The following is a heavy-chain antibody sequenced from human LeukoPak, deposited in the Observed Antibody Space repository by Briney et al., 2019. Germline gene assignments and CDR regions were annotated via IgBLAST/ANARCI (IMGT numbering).Heavy chain of an antibody. CDR3: PRGQLLHPRLFVAPNPPYYFDY. CDR2: IIPIFGTA. Sequence: ASVKVSCKASGGTFSSYAISWVRQAPGQGLGWMGGIIPIFGTANYAQKFQGRVTITTDESTSTAYMELSSLRSEDTAVYYSPRGQLLHPRLFVAPNPPYYFDYWGQGTLVTVSS. J-gene: IGHJ4*02. V-gene: IGHV1-69*05. CDR1: GGTFSSYA. D-gene: IGHD2-2*01.